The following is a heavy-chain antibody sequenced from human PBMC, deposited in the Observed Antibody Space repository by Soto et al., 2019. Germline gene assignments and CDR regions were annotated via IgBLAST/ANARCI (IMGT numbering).Heavy chain of an antibody. J-gene: IGHJ4*02. V-gene: IGHV4-30-4*01. CDR1: GGSISSGDYY. CDR3: ATTQDYYDSSGYHY. Sequence: QVQLQESGPGLVKPSQTLSLTCTVSGGSISSGDYYWSWIRQPQGKGLEWIGYIYYSGSTYYNPSLKSRVTIAVDSSKDQFALKLSSVTAADTAVYYCATTQDYYDSSGYHYWGQGTLVTVSS. D-gene: IGHD3-22*01. CDR2: IYYSGST.